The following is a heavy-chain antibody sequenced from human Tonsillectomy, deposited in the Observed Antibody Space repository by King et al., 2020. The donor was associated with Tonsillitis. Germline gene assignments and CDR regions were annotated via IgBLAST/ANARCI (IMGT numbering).Heavy chain of an antibody. CDR1: GGSISSYY. D-gene: IGHD1-14*01. Sequence: QLQESGPGLVKPSETLSLTCTVSGGSISSYYWSWIRQPPGKGLEWIGYIYYSGSTNYNPSLKSRVTISVDTSKNQFSLKLSSVTAADTAVYYCARLRRVPGWFDPWGQGTLVTVSS. V-gene: IGHV4-59*08. CDR3: ARLRRVPGWFDP. J-gene: IGHJ5*02. CDR2: IYYSGST.